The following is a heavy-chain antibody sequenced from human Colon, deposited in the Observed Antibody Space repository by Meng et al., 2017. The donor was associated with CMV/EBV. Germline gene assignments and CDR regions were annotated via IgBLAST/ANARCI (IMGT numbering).Heavy chain of an antibody. CDR2: INWKGSST. CDR3: AREGTWGELRTL. Sequence: GGSLRLSCAASGFTFDDYGMSWVRQAPGKGLEWVSGINWKGSSTGYADSVKGRFTISRDNAKNSLYLEMNSLRAEDTAVYYCAREGTWGELRTLWGQGTLVTVSS. CDR1: GFTFDDYG. D-gene: IGHD1-26*01. V-gene: IGHV3-20*04. J-gene: IGHJ4*02.